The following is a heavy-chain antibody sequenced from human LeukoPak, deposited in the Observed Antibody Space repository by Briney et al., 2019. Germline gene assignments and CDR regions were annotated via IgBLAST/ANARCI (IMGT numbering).Heavy chain of an antibody. CDR3: AKDRRGYSCDPQGY. CDR1: GFTFNSYA. CDR2: ISGSGGST. D-gene: IGHD5-18*01. J-gene: IGHJ4*02. V-gene: IGHV3-23*01. Sequence: GGSLRLSCAASGFTFNSYAMSWVRQAPGKGLEWVSAISGSGGSTYYADSVKGRFTISRDNSRNTLYLQMNSLRAEDTAVYYCAKDRRGYSCDPQGYWGQGTLVTVSS.